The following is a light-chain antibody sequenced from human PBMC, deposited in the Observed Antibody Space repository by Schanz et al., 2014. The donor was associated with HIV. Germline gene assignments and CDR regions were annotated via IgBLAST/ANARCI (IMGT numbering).Light chain of an antibody. V-gene: IGLV2-14*03. J-gene: IGLJ3*02. Sequence: QSALTQPASVSGSPGQSITISCTGTSSDVGNYNYVSWYQQLPGKVPKLMIYDVSNRASGVSNRFSGSKSGNTASLTISGLQAEDEADYYCCSYARSRPRVFGGGTKLTVL. CDR1: SSDVGNYNY. CDR2: DVS. CDR3: CSYARSRPRV.